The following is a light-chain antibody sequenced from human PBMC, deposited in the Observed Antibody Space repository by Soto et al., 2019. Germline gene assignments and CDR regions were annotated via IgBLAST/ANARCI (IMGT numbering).Light chain of an antibody. CDR3: SSYTSSSTHYV. CDR2: DVS. Sequence: QSALTQPASVSGSPGQSITISCTGTSSDVGRYNYVSWYQQHPGKAPKLMIYDVSNRPSGVSNRFSGSKSGNTASLTISGRQAEDEADYYCSSYTSSSTHYVFGTGTKLTVL. CDR1: SSDVGRYNY. V-gene: IGLV2-14*01. J-gene: IGLJ1*01.